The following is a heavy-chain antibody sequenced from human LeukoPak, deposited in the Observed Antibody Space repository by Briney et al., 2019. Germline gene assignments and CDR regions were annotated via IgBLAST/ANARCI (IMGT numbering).Heavy chain of an antibody. V-gene: IGHV4-59*01. CDR2: IYSSGST. D-gene: IGHD3-16*01. J-gene: IGHJ4*02. Sequence: SETLSLTCSVSGGSLSNYYWTWIPQPPGKGLEGIGYIYSSGSTNYTPPLRSRVSISVDTSENQSSLNLSSVTAADTAVYYCARRSWGSDFDYWGQGALVTVSS. CDR1: GGSLSNYY. CDR3: ARRSWGSDFDY.